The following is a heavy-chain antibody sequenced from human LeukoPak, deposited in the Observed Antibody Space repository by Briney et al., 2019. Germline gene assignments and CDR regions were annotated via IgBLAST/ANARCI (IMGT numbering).Heavy chain of an antibody. CDR2: IYYSGTT. J-gene: IGHJ4*02. D-gene: IGHD3-22*01. CDR3: ARKRYDDPYFFDY. Sequence: SETLSLTCTVSGGSISSGDYYWSWIRQPPGKGLEWIGYIYYSGTTYYNPSLKSRVTISVDTSKNQFSLKLDSVTAADTAVYYCARKRYDDPYFFDYWGQGTLVTVSS. CDR1: GGSISSGDYY. V-gene: IGHV4-30-4*01.